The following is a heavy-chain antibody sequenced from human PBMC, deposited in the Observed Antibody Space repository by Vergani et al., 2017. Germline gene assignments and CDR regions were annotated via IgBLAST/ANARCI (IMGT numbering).Heavy chain of an antibody. J-gene: IGHJ4*02. CDR1: GFTVSSNY. V-gene: IGHV3-53*01. CDR2: IYSGGST. Sequence: EVQLVESGGGLIQPGGSLRLSCAASGFTVSSNYMSWVRQAPGKGLEWVSVIYSGGSTYYADSMKGRFTIARDNSKNTLYLQMNSLRAEDTAVYYCAKDSTYSSSWYPTDYFDYWGQGTLVTVSS. D-gene: IGHD6-13*01. CDR3: AKDSTYSSSWYPTDYFDY.